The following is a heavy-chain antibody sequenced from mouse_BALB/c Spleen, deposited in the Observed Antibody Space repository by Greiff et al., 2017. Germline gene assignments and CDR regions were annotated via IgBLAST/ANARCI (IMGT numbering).Heavy chain of an antibody. D-gene: IGHD2-14*01. CDR2: IDPENGDT. CDR3: KAYYRYYYAMDY. CDR1: GFNIKDTY. Sequence: VHVKQSGAELVKPGASVKLSCTASGFNIKDTYMHWVKQRPEQGLEWIGWIDPENGDTEYAPKFQGKATMTADTSSNTAYLQLSSLTSEDTAVYYCKAYYRYYYAMDYWGQGTSVTVSS. V-gene: IGHV14-4*02. J-gene: IGHJ4*01.